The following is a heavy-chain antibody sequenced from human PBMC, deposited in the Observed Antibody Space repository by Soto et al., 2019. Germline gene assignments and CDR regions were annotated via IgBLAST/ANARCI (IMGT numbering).Heavy chain of an antibody. CDR2: IKSKTDGGTT. Sequence: AGGSLRLSCAASGFTFSNAWMSWVRQAPGKGLEWVGRIKSKTDGGTTDYAAPVKGRFTISRDDSKNTLYLQMNSLKTEDTAVYYCTTGQAVAGTSRSFYYYYYYYMDVWGKGTTVTVSS. D-gene: IGHD6-19*01. CDR1: GFTFSNAW. CDR3: TTGQAVAGTSRSFYYYYYYYMDV. J-gene: IGHJ6*03. V-gene: IGHV3-15*01.